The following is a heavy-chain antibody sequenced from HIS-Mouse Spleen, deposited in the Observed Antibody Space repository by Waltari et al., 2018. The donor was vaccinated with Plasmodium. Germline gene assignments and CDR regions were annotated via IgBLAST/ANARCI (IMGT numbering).Heavy chain of an antibody. CDR1: GGSFSGYY. Sequence: QVQLQQWGAGLLKPSETLSLTCAVYGGSFSGYYWSWIRPPPGKGLEWIGEINHSGSTNYNPSLKSRVTISVDTSKNQFSLKLSSVTAADTAVYYCARVKTSSSCLDYWGQGTLVTVSS. V-gene: IGHV4-34*01. J-gene: IGHJ4*02. D-gene: IGHD6-13*01. CDR3: ARVKTSSSCLDY. CDR2: INHSGST.